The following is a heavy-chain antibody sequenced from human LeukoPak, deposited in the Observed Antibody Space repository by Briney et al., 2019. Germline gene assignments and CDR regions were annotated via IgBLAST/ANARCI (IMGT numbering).Heavy chain of an antibody. D-gene: IGHD5-18*01. CDR1: GGTFSSYA. J-gene: IGHJ4*02. CDR3: ARAGGYSYGSFDY. Sequence: SVKVSXKASGGTFSSYAISWVRQAPGQGLEWMGRIIPIFGTANYAQKFQGRVTITTDESTSTAYMELSSLRSEDTAVYYCARAGGYSYGSFDYWGQGTLVTVSS. V-gene: IGHV1-69*05. CDR2: IIPIFGTA.